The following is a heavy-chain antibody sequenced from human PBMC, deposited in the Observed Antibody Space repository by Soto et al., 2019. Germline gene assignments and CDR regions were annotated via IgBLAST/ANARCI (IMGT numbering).Heavy chain of an antibody. J-gene: IGHJ5*02. CDR3: ARDRPYCTNGVCHNWFDP. CDR2: IYYSGST. D-gene: IGHD2-8*01. V-gene: IGHV4-31*03. CDR1: GGSISSGGYY. Sequence: PSETLSLTCTVSGGSISSGGYYWSWIRQHPGKGLEWIGYIYYSGSTYYNPSLKSRVTISVDTSKNQFSLKLSSVTAADTAVYYCARDRPYCTNGVCHNWFDPWGQGTLVTVSS.